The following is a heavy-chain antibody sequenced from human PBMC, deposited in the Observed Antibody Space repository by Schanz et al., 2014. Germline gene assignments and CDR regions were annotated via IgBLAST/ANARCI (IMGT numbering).Heavy chain of an antibody. Sequence: EGQLAESGGGLVQPGGSLRLSCAVSGFTVSSNHMSWVRQAPGKGLEWVSVIYSGIGAYYADSVKDRFTVSRDNSKNTLYHQSNRRRADDAAVYCSGRVHRYDASGWGYFDYWGQGALLTVSS. CDR3: GRVHRYDASGWGYFDY. CDR2: IYSGIGA. D-gene: IGHD3-22*01. V-gene: IGHV3-66*01. CDR1: GFTVSSNH. J-gene: IGHJ4*02.